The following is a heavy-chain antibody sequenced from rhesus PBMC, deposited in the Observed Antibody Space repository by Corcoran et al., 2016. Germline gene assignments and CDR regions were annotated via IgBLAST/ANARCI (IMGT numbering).Heavy chain of an antibody. V-gene: IGHV4-65*01. CDR2: ISGSSGST. CDR3: ARDRRGYFLDY. Sequence: QVQLQESGPGLVKPSETLSLTCAVSGGSVSSSNWWSWIRQPPGKGLVWIGYISGSSGSTYYNPSLKSRVPISTATSKNQFSLRLSSVTAADTAVYYCARDRRGYFLDYWGQGVLVTVSS. J-gene: IGHJ4*01. D-gene: IGHD2-15*01. CDR1: GGSVSSSNW.